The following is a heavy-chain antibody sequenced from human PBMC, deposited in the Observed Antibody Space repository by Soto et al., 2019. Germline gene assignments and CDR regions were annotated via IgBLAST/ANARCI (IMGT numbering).Heavy chain of an antibody. V-gene: IGHV1-2*04. D-gene: IGHD6-13*01. CDR2: INLNSGGT. Sequence: ASVKVSCKASGYTFTGYYMHWVRQAPGQGLEWMGWINLNSGGTNYAQKFQGWVTMTRDTSISTAYMELSRLRSDDTAVYYCARDGWAAAGIYYYGMDVWGQGTTVTVSS. CDR1: GYTFTGYY. J-gene: IGHJ6*02. CDR3: ARDGWAAAGIYYYGMDV.